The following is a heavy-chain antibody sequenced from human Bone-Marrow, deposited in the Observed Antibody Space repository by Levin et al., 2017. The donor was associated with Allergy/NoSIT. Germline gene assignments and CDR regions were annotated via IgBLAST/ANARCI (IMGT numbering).Heavy chain of an antibody. J-gene: IGHJ4*02. CDR3: ARGGSYGLPFEY. CDR1: GFSFSVYW. Sequence: PGGSLRLSCAASGFSFSVYWMSWVRQAPGKGLEWVANIKQDGSEKYYADSVKGRFTSSRDNAKNSLYLQMDSLRAEDTAVYYCARGGSYGLPFEYWGQGTLVTVSS. CDR2: IKQDGSEK. V-gene: IGHV3-7*01. D-gene: IGHD3-16*01.